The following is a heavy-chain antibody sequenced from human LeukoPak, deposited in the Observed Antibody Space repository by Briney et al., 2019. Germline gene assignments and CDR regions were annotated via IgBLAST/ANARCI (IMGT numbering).Heavy chain of an antibody. CDR3: ARHRYDILTGYHNFYAFDI. Sequence: ASVKVSCEASGYTFTSYGISWVRQAPGQGLEWMGWISAYNGNTNYAQKLQGRVTMTTDTSTSTAYMELRSLRSDDTAVYYCARHRYDILTGYHNFYAFDIWGQGTMVTVSS. CDR1: GYTFTSYG. D-gene: IGHD3-9*01. J-gene: IGHJ3*02. V-gene: IGHV1-18*01. CDR2: ISAYNGNT.